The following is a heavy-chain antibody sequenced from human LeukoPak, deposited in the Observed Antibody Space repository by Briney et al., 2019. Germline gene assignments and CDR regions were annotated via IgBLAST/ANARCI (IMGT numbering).Heavy chain of an antibody. CDR3: ASPPNYYGSGRPGEDY. D-gene: IGHD3-10*01. V-gene: IGHV4-39*01. CDR1: GGSISSSSYY. CDR2: IYYSGST. J-gene: IGHJ4*02. Sequence: SETLSLTRTVSGGSISSSSYYWGWIRQPPGKRLEWIGSIYYSGSTYYNPSLKSRVTISVDTSKNQFSLKLSSVTAADTAVYYCASPPNYYGSGRPGEDYWGQGTLVTVSS.